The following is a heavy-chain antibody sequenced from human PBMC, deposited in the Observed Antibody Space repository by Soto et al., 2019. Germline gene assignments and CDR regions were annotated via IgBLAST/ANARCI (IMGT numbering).Heavy chain of an antibody. CDR3: AKVYSSYYYDRSGYYDY. CDR2: ISYDGSNK. CDR1: GFTFSSYG. V-gene: IGHV3-30*18. D-gene: IGHD3-22*01. J-gene: IGHJ4*02. Sequence: LRLSCAASGFTFSSYGMHWVRQAPGTGLEWVAVISYDGSNKYYADSVKGRFTISRDNSKNTLYLQMNSLRAEDTAVYYCAKVYSSYYYDRSGYYDYWGQGTLVTVSS.